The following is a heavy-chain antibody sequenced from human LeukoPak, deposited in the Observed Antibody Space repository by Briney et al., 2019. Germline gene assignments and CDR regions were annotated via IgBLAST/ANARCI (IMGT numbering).Heavy chain of an antibody. J-gene: IGHJ6*02. Sequence: SQTLSLTCIVSGGSITGGDLYWSWIRQPPGKGLEWIGYIYFSGSTYYNPSLKSRATISVDTSKNQFSLKLSSLIAADTAVYYCARARADFHYGMDVWGPGITVYVS. V-gene: IGHV4-30-4*01. CDR2: IYFSGST. CDR3: ARARADFHYGMDV. D-gene: IGHD6-13*01. CDR1: GGSITGGDLY.